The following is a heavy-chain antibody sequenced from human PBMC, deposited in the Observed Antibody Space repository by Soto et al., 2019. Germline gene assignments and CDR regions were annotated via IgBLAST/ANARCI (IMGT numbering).Heavy chain of an antibody. CDR1: GFTFNNYA. D-gene: IGHD2-8*02. Sequence: EVQLLESGGGLVQPGGSLRLSCAASGFTFNNYAMTWVRQAPGKGLEWVSTICGSDGSTYYADSVKGRFTISRDNSKNALYLQMSSLRAEDTALYYCVKDWTGDTCPCMDVWGQGTTVTVSS. J-gene: IGHJ6*01. CDR2: ICGSDGST. CDR3: VKDWTGDTCPCMDV. V-gene: IGHV3-23*01.